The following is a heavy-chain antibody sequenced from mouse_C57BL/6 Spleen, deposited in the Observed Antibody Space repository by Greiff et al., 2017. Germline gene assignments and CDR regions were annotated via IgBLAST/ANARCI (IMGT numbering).Heavy chain of an antibody. CDR3: ARWDYYGYRYFDV. CDR2: INPGSGGT. V-gene: IGHV1-54*01. CDR1: GYAFTNYL. D-gene: IGHD2-1*01. J-gene: IGHJ1*03. Sequence: QVQLQQSGAELVRPGTSVKVSCKASGYAFTNYLIEWVKQRPGQGLEWIGVINPGSGGTNYNEKFKGKATLTADKSSSTAYLQLSSLTSEDSAVYFCARWDYYGYRYFDVWGTGTTVTVSS.